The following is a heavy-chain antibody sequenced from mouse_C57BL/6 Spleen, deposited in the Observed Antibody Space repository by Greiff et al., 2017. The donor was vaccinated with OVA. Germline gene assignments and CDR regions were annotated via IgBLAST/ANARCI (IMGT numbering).Heavy chain of an antibody. J-gene: IGHJ2*01. CDR2: IDPSDSYT. CDR1: GYTFTSYW. V-gene: IGHV1-59*01. Sequence: QVQLQQPGAELVRPGTSVKLSCKASGYTFTSYWMHWVKQRPGQGLEWIGVIDPSDSYTNYNQKFKGKATLTVDTSSSTAYMQLSSLTSEDSAVYYGARSITTVVDPFDYWGQGTTLTVSS. CDR3: ARSITTVVDPFDY. D-gene: IGHD1-1*01.